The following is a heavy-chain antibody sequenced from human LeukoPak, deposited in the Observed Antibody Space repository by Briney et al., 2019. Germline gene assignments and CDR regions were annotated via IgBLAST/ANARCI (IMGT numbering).Heavy chain of an antibody. CDR3: ILDAAGPAY. J-gene: IGHJ4*02. D-gene: IGHD6-13*01. CDR2: IKGKTDGGAT. Sequence: PGGSLRLSCAASGFTFSCYCMSWVRQAPGKGLEWVGRIKGKTDGGATDYAAPVLGRFTISRDDSKNTLCLQMNNLKTEDSAVYYCILDAAGPAYWGQGTLVTVSS. V-gene: IGHV3-15*01. CDR1: GFTFSCYC.